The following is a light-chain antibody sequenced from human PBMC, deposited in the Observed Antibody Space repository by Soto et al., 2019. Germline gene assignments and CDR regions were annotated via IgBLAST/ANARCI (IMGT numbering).Light chain of an antibody. Sequence: EIVLTQSPGTLSLSLGERATLSCRASQSVSSSYLAWYRQRPGQAPRLLIYGASSRATGIPDRFSGSGSGTDFTLTISRLEPEDFATYYCQLAYKVPFTFGPGTRVDI. J-gene: IGKJ3*01. CDR3: QLAYKVPFT. V-gene: IGKV3-20*01. CDR2: GAS. CDR1: QSVSSSY.